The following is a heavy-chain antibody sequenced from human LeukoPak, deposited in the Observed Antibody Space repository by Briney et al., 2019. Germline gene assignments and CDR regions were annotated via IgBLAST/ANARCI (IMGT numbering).Heavy chain of an antibody. J-gene: IGHJ4*02. V-gene: IGHV3-72*01. CDR3: ARADSSGYYFGNDY. D-gene: IGHD3-22*01. CDR1: GFTFSDHY. Sequence: GGSLRLSCAASGFTFSDHYMDWVRQAPGKGLEWVGRTRNKANSYTTEYAASVKGRFTISRDDSKNSLYLQMNSLKTEDTAVYYCARADSSGYYFGNDYWGQGTLVTVSS. CDR2: TRNKANSYTT.